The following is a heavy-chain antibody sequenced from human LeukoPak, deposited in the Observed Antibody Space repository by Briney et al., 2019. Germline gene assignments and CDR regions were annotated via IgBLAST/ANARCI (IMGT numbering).Heavy chain of an antibody. V-gene: IGHV1-18*01. D-gene: IGHD3-3*01. J-gene: IGHJ5*02. Sequence: ASVTVSFKASVYTFTIYGISWVRQAPGQGLEWMGWISAYNGNTNYAQKLQGRVTMTTDTSTSTAYMELRSLRSDDTAVYYCARIGVLFGVVIPNCFDPWGQGTLVTVSS. CDR2: ISAYNGNT. CDR1: VYTFTIYG. CDR3: ARIGVLFGVVIPNCFDP.